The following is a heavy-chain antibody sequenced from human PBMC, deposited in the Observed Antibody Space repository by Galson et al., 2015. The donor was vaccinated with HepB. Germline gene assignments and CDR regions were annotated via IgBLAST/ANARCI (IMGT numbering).Heavy chain of an antibody. J-gene: IGHJ4*02. CDR2: ISYDGSNK. D-gene: IGHD3-9*01. Sequence: SLRLSCAASGIILSSYGMHWVRQAPGKGLEWVAVISYDGSNKYYGDSVKGRFTISRDSSKNTLYLQMNSLRAEDTAVYYCAKGSLKGFDYSQQFYFDYWGQGALVTVSS. CDR3: AKGSLKGFDYSQQFYFDY. V-gene: IGHV3-30*18. CDR1: GIILSSYG.